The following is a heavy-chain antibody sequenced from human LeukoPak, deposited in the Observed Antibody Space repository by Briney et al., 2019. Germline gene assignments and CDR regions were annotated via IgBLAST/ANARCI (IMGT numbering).Heavy chain of an antibody. CDR1: GGSISSYY. CDR2: IYYSGST. D-gene: IGHD3-22*01. CDR3: ARDLRDYYDSSGYWFDP. Sequence: PSETLSLTCTVSGGSISSYYWSWIRQPPGKGLEWNGYIYYSGSTNYNPSLKSRVTISVDTSKNQFSLKLSSVTAADTAVYYCARDLRDYYDSSGYWFDPWGQGTLVTVSS. J-gene: IGHJ5*02. V-gene: IGHV4-59*01.